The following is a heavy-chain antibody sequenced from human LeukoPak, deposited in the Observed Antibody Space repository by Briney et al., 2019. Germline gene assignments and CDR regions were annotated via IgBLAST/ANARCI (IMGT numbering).Heavy chain of an antibody. D-gene: IGHD5-12*01. CDR3: AIGDLSFGYGNFDY. V-gene: IGHV1-2*02. CDR2: INPNSGGT. CDR1: GYTFTGYY. Sequence: GASVKVSCKASGYTFTGYYMHWVRQGPGQGLEWMGWINPNSGGTNYAQKFQGRVTMTRDTSTSTAYMELSSLRSEDTAVYYCAIGDLSFGYGNFDYWGQGTLVTVSS. J-gene: IGHJ4*02.